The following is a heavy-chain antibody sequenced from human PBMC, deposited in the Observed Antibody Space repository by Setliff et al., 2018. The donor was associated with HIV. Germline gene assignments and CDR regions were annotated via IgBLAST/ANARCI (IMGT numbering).Heavy chain of an antibody. D-gene: IGHD4-17*01. V-gene: IGHV1-18*01. CDR2: ISDHNGNT. CDR3: ARGYGAFDI. J-gene: IGHJ3*02. CDR1: GYSFISYG. Sequence: ASVKVSCKAFGYSFISYGISWVRQAPGQGLEWMGWISDHNGNTNYAQKLQGRVTMTTDTSTNTAYMELRSLRSDDTAVYYCARGYGAFDIWGQGTMVTVSS.